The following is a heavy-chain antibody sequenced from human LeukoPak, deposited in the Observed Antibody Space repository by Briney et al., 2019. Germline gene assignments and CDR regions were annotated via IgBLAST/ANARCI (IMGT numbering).Heavy chain of an antibody. CDR1: GFTFSSYS. Sequence: GGSLRLSCAASGFTFSSYSMNWVRQAPGKGLEWVSSISSSSSYIYYADSVKGRFTISRDNAKNSLYLQMSSLRAEDTAVYYCARVRCSGGSCYRGDYWGQGTLVTVSS. J-gene: IGHJ4*02. CDR3: ARVRCSGGSCYRGDY. CDR2: ISSSSSYI. D-gene: IGHD2-15*01. V-gene: IGHV3-21*01.